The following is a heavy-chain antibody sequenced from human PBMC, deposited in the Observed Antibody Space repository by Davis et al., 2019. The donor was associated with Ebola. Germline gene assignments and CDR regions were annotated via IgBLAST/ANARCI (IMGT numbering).Heavy chain of an antibody. Sequence: GESLKISCIVSGFTFSRHWMHWVRQAPGKGLVWVSRISIDGSTTNYADSVKGRFIISRDNAKNTLYLQMNSLRAEDTAVYYCARGPPGSGYYAGDYWGQGTLVTVSS. CDR2: ISIDGSTT. V-gene: IGHV3-74*01. CDR3: ARGPPGSGYYAGDY. D-gene: IGHD3-22*01. CDR1: GFTFSRHW. J-gene: IGHJ4*02.